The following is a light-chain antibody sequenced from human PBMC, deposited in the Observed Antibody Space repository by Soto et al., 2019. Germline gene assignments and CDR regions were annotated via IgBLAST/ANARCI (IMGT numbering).Light chain of an antibody. CDR2: KAS. Sequence: DIQMTQSPSTLSASVGDRVTITCRASQTISSWLAWYQQKPGKAPKLLIYKASSLESGVPSRFSGSGSGTEFTLGISSLQPDDFATYYCQQYNDYSTLGPGTKVEIK. J-gene: IGKJ1*01. CDR3: QQYNDYST. CDR1: QTISSW. V-gene: IGKV1-5*03.